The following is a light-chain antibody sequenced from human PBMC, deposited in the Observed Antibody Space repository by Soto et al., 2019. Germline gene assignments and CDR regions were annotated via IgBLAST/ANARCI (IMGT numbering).Light chain of an antibody. Sequence: DIQMTQSPSPLSVSVGDRVTITCRASQSISSWLAWYQQKPGKASKLLIYKTSSLESGLPSRFRGSGSGTEFTLTICSLQPDDVATYYCQQHNSYWPCGQGTNVGIK. CDR3: QQHNSYWP. CDR2: KTS. V-gene: IGKV1-5*03. CDR1: QSISSW. J-gene: IGKJ1*01.